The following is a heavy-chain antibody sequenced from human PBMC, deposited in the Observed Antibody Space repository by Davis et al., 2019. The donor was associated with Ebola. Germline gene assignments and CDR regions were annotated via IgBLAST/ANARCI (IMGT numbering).Heavy chain of an antibody. CDR2: ISSSSSYI. Sequence: GESLKISCAASGFTFSSYSMNWVRQAPGKGLEWVSSISSSSSYIYYADSVKGRFTISRDNAKNSLYLQMNSLRAEDTAVYYCARDGSLWSGYYVNYWGQGTLVTVSS. J-gene: IGHJ4*02. V-gene: IGHV3-21*01. CDR3: ARDGSLWSGYYVNY. CDR1: GFTFSSYS. D-gene: IGHD3-3*01.